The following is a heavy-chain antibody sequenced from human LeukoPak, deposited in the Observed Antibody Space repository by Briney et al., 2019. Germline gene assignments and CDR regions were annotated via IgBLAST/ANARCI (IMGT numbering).Heavy chain of an antibody. CDR1: TFTFSNYW. Sequence: PGVTLRLSCAASTFTFSNYWMSWVRQAPGKGLEWVANIKQDGSEKYYVDSVKGRFTISRDNAKTSLYLQMNSLRAEDTAVYYCARDVLAAGATGTFDIWGQGTMVTVSS. CDR2: IKQDGSEK. V-gene: IGHV3-7*03. J-gene: IGHJ3*02. CDR3: ARDVLAAGATGTFDI. D-gene: IGHD1-14*01.